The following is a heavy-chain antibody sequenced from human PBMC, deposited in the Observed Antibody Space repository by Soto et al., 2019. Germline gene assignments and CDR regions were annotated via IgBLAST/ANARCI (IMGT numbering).Heavy chain of an antibody. V-gene: IGHV3-21*01. CDR3: ASPRGLDDAFDF. Sequence: EVQLVESGGGLVKPGGSMRLSCAVSGFTFSSQTMNWFRQAPGKGLEWVSSVSSSGSYKYYADSVKGRFTISRDNAKNSLYLQMNSLSAEDTAVYFCASPRGLDDAFDFWGQGTMVTVSS. J-gene: IGHJ3*01. D-gene: IGHD3-10*01. CDR2: VSSSGSYK. CDR1: GFTFSSQT.